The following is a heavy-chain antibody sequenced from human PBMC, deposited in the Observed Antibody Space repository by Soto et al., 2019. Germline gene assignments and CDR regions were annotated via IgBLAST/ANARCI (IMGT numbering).Heavy chain of an antibody. D-gene: IGHD6-13*01. Sequence: QVQLQESGPGLVKPSGTLSLTCAVSGGSISSSNWWSWVRQPPGKGLEWIREIYHSGSTSYNPSLKSRVTISDDKYKNQFSLKLSSVSAADTAVYYCARVLDGSWSPVDYWGQGTLVTVSS. J-gene: IGHJ4*02. V-gene: IGHV4-4*02. CDR3: ARVLDGSWSPVDY. CDR1: GGSISSSNW. CDR2: IYHSGST.